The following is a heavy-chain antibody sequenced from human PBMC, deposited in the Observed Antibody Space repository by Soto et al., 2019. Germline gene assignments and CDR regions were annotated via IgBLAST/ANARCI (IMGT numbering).Heavy chain of an antibody. Sequence: QDQLVQSGAEVKKPGSSVKVSCKASGGTFSSHTFSWVRQAPGQGREWMGRIIPALGTATSAQKFQGRATITVDASATTVYMELNSLRSADTAVYYCARPAFGDYWYVDIWGRGTLVTVSS. V-gene: IGHV1-69*08. J-gene: IGHJ2*01. D-gene: IGHD4-17*01. CDR2: IIPALGTA. CDR3: ARPAFGDYWYVDI. CDR1: GGTFSSHT.